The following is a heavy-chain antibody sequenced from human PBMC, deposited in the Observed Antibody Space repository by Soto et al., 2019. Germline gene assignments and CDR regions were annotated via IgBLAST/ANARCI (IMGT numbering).Heavy chain of an antibody. Sequence: PGGSLRLSCAASGFTFSSYAMSWVRQAPGKGLEWVSAISGSGGSTYYADSVKGRFTISRDNSKNTLYLQMNSLRAEDTAVYYCAKFRADSGSYYGIYYYYGMDVWGQGTTVTVSS. CDR2: ISGSGGST. CDR1: GFTFSSYA. J-gene: IGHJ6*02. CDR3: AKFRADSGSYYGIYYYYGMDV. V-gene: IGHV3-23*01. D-gene: IGHD1-26*01.